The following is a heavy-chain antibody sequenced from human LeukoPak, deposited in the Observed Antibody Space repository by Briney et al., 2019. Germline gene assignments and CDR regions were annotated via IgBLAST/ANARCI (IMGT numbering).Heavy chain of an antibody. CDR3: ARDGPGGDIVVVVAATGAFDI. Sequence: GASVKVSCKVSGYTLTELSMHWVRQAPGKGLEWMGGFDPEDGETIYAQKFQGRVTMTEDTSTDTAYMELSSLRSEDTAVYYCARDGPGGDIVVVVAATGAFDIWGQGTMVTVSS. V-gene: IGHV1-24*01. CDR2: FDPEDGET. D-gene: IGHD2-15*01. J-gene: IGHJ3*02. CDR1: GYTLTELS.